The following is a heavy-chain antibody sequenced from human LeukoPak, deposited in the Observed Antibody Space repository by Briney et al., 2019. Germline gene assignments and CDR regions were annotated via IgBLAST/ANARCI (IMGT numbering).Heavy chain of an antibody. CDR3: AKDMTTPITARYYYGMDV. CDR2: ISWDGGST. J-gene: IGHJ6*02. V-gene: IGHV3-43D*03. CDR1: GFTFDDYA. Sequence: GGSLRLSCAASGFTFDDYAMHWVRQAPGKGLEWVSLISWDGGSTYYADSVKGRFTISRDNSKNSLYLQMNSLRAEDTALYYCAKDMTTPITARYYYGMDVWGQGTTVTVSS. D-gene: IGHD3-10*01.